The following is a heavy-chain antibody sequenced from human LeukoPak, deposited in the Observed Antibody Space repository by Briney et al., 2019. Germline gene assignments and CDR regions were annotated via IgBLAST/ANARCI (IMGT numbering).Heavy chain of an antibody. Sequence: GGSLRLSCAASGFTFSDYYMSWIRQAPGKGLDWVSYITSTIYYADSVKGRFTISRDNAKNSLYLQMNSLRAEDTAVYYCARRNSGGSHAFDIWGQGTMVTVSS. V-gene: IGHV3-11*01. CDR1: GFTFSDYY. CDR2: ITSTI. J-gene: IGHJ3*02. CDR3: ARRNSGGSHAFDI. D-gene: IGHD5-12*01.